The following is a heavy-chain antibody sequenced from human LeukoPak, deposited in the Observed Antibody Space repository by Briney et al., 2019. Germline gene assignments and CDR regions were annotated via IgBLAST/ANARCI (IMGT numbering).Heavy chain of an antibody. V-gene: IGHV4-59*01. D-gene: IGHD5-12*01. Sequence: SETLSLTCTVSGGSISSYYWSWIRQPPGKGLEWIGYIYYSGSTNYNPSLKSRVTISVDTSKNQFSLKLSSVTAADTAVYYCARDRGGYSDDEVDAFDIWGQGTMVTVSS. J-gene: IGHJ3*02. CDR2: IYYSGST. CDR3: ARDRGGYSDDEVDAFDI. CDR1: GGSISSYY.